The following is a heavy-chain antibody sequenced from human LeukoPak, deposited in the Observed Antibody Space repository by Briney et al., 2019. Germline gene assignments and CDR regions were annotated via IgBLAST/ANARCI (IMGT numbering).Heavy chain of an antibody. CDR2: IKQDGSEK. CDR3: ARQRRYCSGDSCYQRTFDF. J-gene: IGHJ4*02. Sequence: GGSLRLSCAASGFFFSNYWMRWVRQAPGKGLEWVANIKQDGSEKYYVDSVKGRFTISRDNAKNSVYMQMNSLRAEDTAVYSCARQRRYCSGDSCYQRTFDFWGQGTLVTVSS. V-gene: IGHV3-7*01. D-gene: IGHD2-15*01. CDR1: GFFFSNYW.